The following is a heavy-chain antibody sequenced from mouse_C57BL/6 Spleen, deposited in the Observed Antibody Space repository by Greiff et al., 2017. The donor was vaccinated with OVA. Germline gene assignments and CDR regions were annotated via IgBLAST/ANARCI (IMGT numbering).Heavy chain of an antibody. CDR2: LYPGDGDT. J-gene: IGHJ3*01. V-gene: IGHV1-82*01. Sequence: VQLQESGPELVKPGASVKISCKASGYAFSSSWMNWVKQRPGKGLEWIGRLYPGDGDTNYNGKFKGKATLTADKSSSTAYMQLSSLTSEDSAVYFCAKSHYYGSSWFAYWGQGTLVTVSA. CDR3: AKSHYYGSSWFAY. D-gene: IGHD1-1*01. CDR1: GYAFSSSW.